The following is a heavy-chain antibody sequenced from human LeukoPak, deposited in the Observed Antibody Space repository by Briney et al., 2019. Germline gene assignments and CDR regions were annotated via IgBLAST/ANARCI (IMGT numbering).Heavy chain of an antibody. D-gene: IGHD3-3*01. CDR2: P. CDR3: ITGDYDFWSGFYSPNHYFDY. V-gene: IGHV3-15*01. J-gene: IGHJ4*02. Sequence: PDYVASVKGRFTISRDDSKNTLFLQMNSLKTEDTAVYYCITGDYDFWSGFYSPNHYFDYWGQGTLVTVSS.